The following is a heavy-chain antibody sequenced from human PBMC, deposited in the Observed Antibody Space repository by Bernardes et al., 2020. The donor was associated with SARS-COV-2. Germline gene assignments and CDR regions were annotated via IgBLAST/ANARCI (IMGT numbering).Heavy chain of an antibody. Sequence: GWMRLACAESGLTSRNNYMSWVRQAKGKGLEWVSVIYSGGSTYNADHVKGRFTIPTDNSKHTLHLQMNSLGAEDTALYYCAREPSPGVRGVNLWGPGTLVTVSS. CDR1: GLTSRNNY. CDR3: AREPSPGVRGVNL. CDR2: IYSGGST. D-gene: IGHD3-10*01. V-gene: IGHV3-66*02. J-gene: IGHJ5*02.